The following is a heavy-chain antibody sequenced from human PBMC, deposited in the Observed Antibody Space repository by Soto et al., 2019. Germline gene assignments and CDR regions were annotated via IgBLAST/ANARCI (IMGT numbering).Heavy chain of an antibody. J-gene: IGHJ4*02. D-gene: IGHD1-26*01. CDR2: IYPGDSDT. V-gene: IGHV5-51*01. CDR3: ARPPYSASYYYFDQ. Sequence: GGSLQISCKASGYSFTSYWIGWVRQMPGKGLEWMGIIYPGDSDTIYSPSFQGQVTISADKSISTAYLQWNSLKASDTAMYYCARPPYSASYYYFDQWGQGTQVTVSS. CDR1: GYSFTSYW.